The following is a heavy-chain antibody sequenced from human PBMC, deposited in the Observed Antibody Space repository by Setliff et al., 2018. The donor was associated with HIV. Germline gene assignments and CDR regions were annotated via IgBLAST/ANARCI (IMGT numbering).Heavy chain of an antibody. CDR1: GGSLANYY. J-gene: IGHJ4*02. D-gene: IGHD6-19*01. CDR3: ARGGAVAGS. Sequence: SETLSLTCAVYGGSLANYYWSWFRQSPGKGLEWIGEIADSGATDYNPSLKSRVTISVDTSKNQFSLKLSSVTAADTAVYYCARGGAVAGSWGQGTLVTVSS. V-gene: IGHV4-34*01. CDR2: IADSGAT.